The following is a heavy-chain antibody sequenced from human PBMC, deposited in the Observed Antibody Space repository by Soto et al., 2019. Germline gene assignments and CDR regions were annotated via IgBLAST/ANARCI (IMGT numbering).Heavy chain of an antibody. CDR3: ARAKPARGAPFDY. Sequence: LRLSCAASGFTVSSNYMSWVRQAPGKGLEWVSVIYSGGSTYYADSVKGRFTISRDNSKNTLYLQMNSLRAEDTAVYYCARAKPARGAPFDYWGQGTLVTVSS. V-gene: IGHV3-53*01. CDR2: IYSGGST. D-gene: IGHD3-10*01. J-gene: IGHJ4*02. CDR1: GFTVSSNY.